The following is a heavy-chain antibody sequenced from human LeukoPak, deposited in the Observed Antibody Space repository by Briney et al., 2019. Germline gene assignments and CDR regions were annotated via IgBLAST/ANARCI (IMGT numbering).Heavy chain of an antibody. CDR1: GFTFSSYS. V-gene: IGHV3-30*18. D-gene: IGHD3-22*01. CDR3: AKDRDSSGYYFWYFDL. J-gene: IGHJ2*01. Sequence: PGGSLRLSCAASGFTFSSYSMNWVRQAPGKGLEWVAAIPYDGSNKYYADSVKGRFTISRDNFKNTLYLQMNSLRAEDTAVYYCAKDRDSSGYYFWYFDLWGRGTLVTVSS. CDR2: IPYDGSNK.